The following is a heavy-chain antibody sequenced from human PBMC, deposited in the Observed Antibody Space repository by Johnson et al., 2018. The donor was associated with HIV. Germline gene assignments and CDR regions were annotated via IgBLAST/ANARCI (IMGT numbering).Heavy chain of an antibody. D-gene: IGHD2/OR15-2a*01. J-gene: IGHJ3*02. CDR2: ISYDGSNK. CDR1: GFTFSNYG. CDR3: AKSLFSISWPYDAFDI. Sequence: QVQLVESGGGVVQPGRSLRLSCAASGFTFSNYGMHWVRHGPGKGLEWVAVISYDGSNKYYADSVKGRFTISRDNSKNTLYLQMNSLRAEDTAVYYCAKSLFSISWPYDAFDIWGQG. V-gene: IGHV3-30*18.